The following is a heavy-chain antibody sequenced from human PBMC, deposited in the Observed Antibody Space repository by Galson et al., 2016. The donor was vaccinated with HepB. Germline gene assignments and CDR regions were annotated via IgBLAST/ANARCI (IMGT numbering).Heavy chain of an antibody. J-gene: IGHJ4*02. CDR1: GFSFSSYA. CDR3: ARVSTRGVAATGYFDF. CDR2: INSKGDST. V-gene: IGHV3-64*02. D-gene: IGHD6-13*01. Sequence: SLRLSCAASGFSFSSYAMHWVRQAPGKGLEYVSSINSKGDSTYYAESVKGRFIISRDNSGNTLYLQMGSLIPDDTAVYYCARVSTRGVAATGYFDFWDQGTLVTVSS.